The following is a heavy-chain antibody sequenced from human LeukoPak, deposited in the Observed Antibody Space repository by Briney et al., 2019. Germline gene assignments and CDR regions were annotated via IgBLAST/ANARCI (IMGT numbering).Heavy chain of an antibody. D-gene: IGHD2-15*01. J-gene: IGHJ3*01. CDR3: AKAPNSGGNCYDASDV. Sequence: GGSLRLSCAASGFTFSNYAMSWVRQAPGKGLEWVSGISGSGAGTYYADSVKGRFTISRDNSKNTLYLQMNSLRAADTAVYYCAKAPNSGGNCYDASDVWGQGTMVTVSS. CDR2: ISGSGAGT. CDR1: GFTFSNYA. V-gene: IGHV3-23*01.